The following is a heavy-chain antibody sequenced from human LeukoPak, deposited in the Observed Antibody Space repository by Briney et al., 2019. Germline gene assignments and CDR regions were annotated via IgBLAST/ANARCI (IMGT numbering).Heavy chain of an antibody. J-gene: IGHJ3*02. CDR3: ARDRIWNDAGHDPFDI. D-gene: IGHD1-1*01. CDR2: IYTSANT. Sequence: SETLSLTCNVSCASISSYYWSSIRQPAGKGLEWIGRIYTSANTNYNPSFKSRATISIDRSKNQFSLNLPSVTAADQAVYYCARDRIWNDAGHDPFDIWGQGTMVTVSS. CDR1: CASISSYY. V-gene: IGHV4-4*07.